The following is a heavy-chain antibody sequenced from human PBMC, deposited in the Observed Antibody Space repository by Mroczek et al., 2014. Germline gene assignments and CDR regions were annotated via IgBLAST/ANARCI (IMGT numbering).Heavy chain of an antibody. D-gene: IGHD2-2*01. CDR3: ASLGLVVPAAGVEAVDY. CDR2: INHSGST. J-gene: IGHJ4*02. CDR1: GGSFSGYY. V-gene: IGHV4-34*01. Sequence: QVQLQQWGAGLLKPSETLSLTCAVYGGSFSGYYWSWIRQPPGKGLEWIGEINHSGSTNYNPSLKSRVTISVDTSKNQFSLKLSSVTAADTAVYYCASLGLVVPAAGVEAVDYWGQGTLVTVSS.